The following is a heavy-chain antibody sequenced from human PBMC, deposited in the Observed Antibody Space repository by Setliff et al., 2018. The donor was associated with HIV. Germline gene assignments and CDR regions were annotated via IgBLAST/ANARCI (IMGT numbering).Heavy chain of an antibody. V-gene: IGHV4-4*07. CDR2: ISISGDT. J-gene: IGHJ4*02. Sequence: SETLSLTCTVSGGSVTSYYWSWIRQPAGKRLEWIGRISISGDTNYNPSLMSRATMSLDTSKNQFSLKLNSVTAADTAMYYCARDPTTGVDYWGQGTLVTVSS. CDR1: GGSVTSYY. CDR3: ARDPTTGVDY. D-gene: IGHD4-4*01.